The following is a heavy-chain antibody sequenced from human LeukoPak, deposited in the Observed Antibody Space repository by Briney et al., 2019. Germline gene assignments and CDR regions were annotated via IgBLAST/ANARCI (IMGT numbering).Heavy chain of an antibody. V-gene: IGHV4-61*01. CDR3: ARRDYALDY. D-gene: IGHD4-17*01. Sequence: PSETLSLTYTVSGGSVSSGSYHWSWIRQPPGKGLEYIGYIYYSGSTNYNPSLKSRVTISLDTSKNQFSLNLRSVTAADTAVYYCARRDYALDYWGQGTLVTVSS. J-gene: IGHJ4*02. CDR2: IYYSGST. CDR1: GGSVSSGSYH.